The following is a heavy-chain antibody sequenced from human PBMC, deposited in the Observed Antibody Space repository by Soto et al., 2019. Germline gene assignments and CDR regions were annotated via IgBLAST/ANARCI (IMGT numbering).Heavy chain of an antibody. CDR3: ARGPLGTTGTTYYYYMDV. J-gene: IGHJ6*03. V-gene: IGHV4-34*01. D-gene: IGHD1-1*01. CDR1: GGSFSGYY. Sequence: KQSQTLSLTCAVYGGSFSGYYWSWIRQPPGKGLEWIGEINHSGSTNYNPSLKSRVTISVDTSKNQFSLKLSSVTAADTAVYYCARGPLGTTGTTYYYYMDVWGKGTTVTVSS. CDR2: INHSGST.